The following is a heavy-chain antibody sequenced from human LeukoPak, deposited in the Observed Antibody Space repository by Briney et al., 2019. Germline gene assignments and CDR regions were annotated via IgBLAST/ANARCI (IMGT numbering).Heavy chain of an antibody. J-gene: IGHJ3*01. CDR2: INPNSGGT. CDR3: ARISRGYYYDSSGPSHAFDF. D-gene: IGHD3-22*01. CDR1: GYTFTDYY. V-gene: IGHV1-2*02. Sequence: ASVKVSCKASGYTFTDYYMRWVRQAPGQGLEWMGWINPNSGGTNYAQKFQGRVTMTRDTSISTAYMELSRLRSDDTAVYYCARISRGYYYDSSGPSHAFDFWGQGTMVTVSS.